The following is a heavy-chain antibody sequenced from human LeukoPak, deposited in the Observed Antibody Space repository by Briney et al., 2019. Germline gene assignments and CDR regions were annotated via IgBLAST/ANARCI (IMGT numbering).Heavy chain of an antibody. CDR3: ASLSNEDQISDY. CDR1: GGSFSGYY. V-gene: IGHV4-34*01. J-gene: IGHJ4*02. CDR2: INHSGST. D-gene: IGHD2-15*01. Sequence: SETLSLTCAVYGGSFSGYYWSWIRQPPGKGLEWIGIINHSGSTNYKSSLKSRVTISVDTSKNQFSLKLTSVTAADTAVYYCASLSNEDQISDYWDQGTLVTVSS.